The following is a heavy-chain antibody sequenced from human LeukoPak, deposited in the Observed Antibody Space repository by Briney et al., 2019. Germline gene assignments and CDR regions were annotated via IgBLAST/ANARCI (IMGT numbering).Heavy chain of an antibody. D-gene: IGHD3-3*01. V-gene: IGHV3-33*01. CDR3: ARDKEGITIFGVVRNYYYMDV. CDR1: GFTFSSYV. CDR2: IWYDGSNK. Sequence: GRSLRLSCAASGFTFSSYVMHWVRQAPGKGLEWVAVIWYDGSNKYYADSVKGRFTISRDNSKNTLYLQMNSLRAEDTAVYYCARDKEGITIFGVVRNYYYMDVWGKGTTVTVSS. J-gene: IGHJ6*03.